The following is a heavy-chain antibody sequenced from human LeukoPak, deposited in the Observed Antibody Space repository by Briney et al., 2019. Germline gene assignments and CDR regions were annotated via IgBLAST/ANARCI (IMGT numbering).Heavy chain of an antibody. D-gene: IGHD3-3*01. Sequence: ASVKVSCKASGYTFTGYYMHWVRQAPGQGLEWMGWINPNSGGTNYAQKFQGRVTMTRDTSISTAYMELSSLRSEDTAVYYCARGFVVVNPYFDYWGQGTLVTVSS. CDR3: ARGFVVVNPYFDY. J-gene: IGHJ4*02. CDR1: GYTFTGYY. CDR2: INPNSGGT. V-gene: IGHV1-2*02.